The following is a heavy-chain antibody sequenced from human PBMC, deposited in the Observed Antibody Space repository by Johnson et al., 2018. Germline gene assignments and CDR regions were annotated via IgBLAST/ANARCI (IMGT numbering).Heavy chain of an antibody. V-gene: IGHV3-53*01. Sequence: QSGGSLRLXCAASEFRVSSSYMNWVRQAPGKGLEWVSIIYSGGSTYYTDSVKGRFTISRDNSKNTLYLQMNSLRVEDTALYYCARGRPDYVIHMDVWGKGTTVTVSS. J-gene: IGHJ6*04. CDR3: ARGRPDYVIHMDV. D-gene: IGHD4-17*01. CDR2: IYSGGST. CDR1: EFRVSSSY.